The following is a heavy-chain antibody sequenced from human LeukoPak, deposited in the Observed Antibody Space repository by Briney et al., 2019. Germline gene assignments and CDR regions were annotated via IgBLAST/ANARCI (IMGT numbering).Heavy chain of an antibody. CDR1: GFTFSNAW. V-gene: IGHV3-23*01. Sequence: PGGSLRLSCAASGFTFSNAWMSWVRQAPGKGLEWVSAISGSGGSTYYADSVKGRFTISRDNSKNTLYLQMNSLRAEDTAVYYCAKSIYYGEFDYWGQGTLVTVSS. D-gene: IGHD4-17*01. J-gene: IGHJ4*02. CDR2: ISGSGGST. CDR3: AKSIYYGEFDY.